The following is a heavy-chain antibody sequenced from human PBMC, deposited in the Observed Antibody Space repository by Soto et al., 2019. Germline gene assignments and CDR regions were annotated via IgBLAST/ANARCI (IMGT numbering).Heavy chain of an antibody. CDR1: GNIFTSND. CDR2: IRVRNGDT. J-gene: IGHJ4*02. CDR3: ARESRTWVDGVIGPGDY. V-gene: IGHV1-18*01. Sequence: QVQFVQSGAEVKEPGDSVKVSCRASGNIFTSNDITWVRQAPGQGLEWMGWIRVRNGDTHYAPKFRGRVTVTRYTSTSTTYMELMSLRSDDTAVYYCARESRTWVDGVIGPGDYWGQGTLVTFSS. D-gene: IGHD3-10*01.